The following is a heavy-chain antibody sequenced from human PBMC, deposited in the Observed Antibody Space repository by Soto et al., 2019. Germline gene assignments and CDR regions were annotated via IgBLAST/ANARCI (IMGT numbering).Heavy chain of an antibody. Sequence: QLQLVQSGAEVKKPGSSVKVSCKASGGPFSSYTISWVRQAPGQGLEWMGRIIPILRIANYAQKFQGRVTITADKSTSTAYSELSNLRSEDTAVYYCASGRVGGYYGSGSLHWFDPWGQGTLVTVSS. CDR1: GGPFSSYT. CDR3: ASGRVGGYYGSGSLHWFDP. J-gene: IGHJ5*02. D-gene: IGHD3-10*01. V-gene: IGHV1-69*02. CDR2: IIPILRIA.